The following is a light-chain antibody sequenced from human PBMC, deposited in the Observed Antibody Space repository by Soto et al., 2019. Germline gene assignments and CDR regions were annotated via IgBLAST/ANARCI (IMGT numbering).Light chain of an antibody. CDR3: QHYDTYTWT. CDR1: QTITDW. V-gene: IGKV1-5*03. CDR2: KAS. J-gene: IGKJ1*01. Sequence: DIQMTQSPSTLSASVGDRVTITCRASQTITDWLAWYQQKPGKAPRLLIYKASTLESGVPSRFSGSGSGTEFTLTISSLQPDDFATYYCQHYDTYTWTFGQGTKVEIK.